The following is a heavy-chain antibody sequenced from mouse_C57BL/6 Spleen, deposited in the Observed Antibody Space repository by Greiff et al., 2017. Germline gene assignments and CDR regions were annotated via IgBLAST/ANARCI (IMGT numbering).Heavy chain of an antibody. V-gene: IGHV1-26*01. Sequence: EVQLQQSGPELVTPGASVKISCKASGYTFTDYYMNWVKQSHGKSLEWIGDLNPNNGGTSYNQKFKGKATLTVDKSSSTAYMELRSLTSEDSAVYYCAREEFDTGGYAMDYWGQGTSVTVSS. J-gene: IGHJ4*01. CDR3: AREEFDTGGYAMDY. CDR2: LNPNNGGT. D-gene: IGHD3-1*01. CDR1: GYTFTDYY.